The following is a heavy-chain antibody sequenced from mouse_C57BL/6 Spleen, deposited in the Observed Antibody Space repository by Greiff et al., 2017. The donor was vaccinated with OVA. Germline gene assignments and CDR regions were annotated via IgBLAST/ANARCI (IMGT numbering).Heavy chain of an antibody. CDR1: GYTFTSYW. CDR3: ARGGGYDYDFDY. CDR2: INPSNGGT. D-gene: IGHD2-4*01. V-gene: IGHV1-53*01. J-gene: IGHJ2*01. Sequence: QVQLQQPGTELVKPGASVKLSCKASGYTFTSYWMHWVKQRPGQGLEWIGNINPSNGGTNYNEKVKSKATLTVDKSSSTAYMQLSSLTSEDSAVYYCARGGGYDYDFDYWGQGPTLTVSS.